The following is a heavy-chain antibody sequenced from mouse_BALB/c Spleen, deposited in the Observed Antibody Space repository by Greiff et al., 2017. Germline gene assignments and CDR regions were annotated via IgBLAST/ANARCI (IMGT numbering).Heavy chain of an antibody. Sequence: EVQLQQPGSELMKPGASVKISCKASGYSFTSYYMHWVKQSHGKSLEWIGYIDPFNGGTSYNQKFKGKATLTVDKSSSTAYMHLSSLTSEDSAVYYCARSGGLSFDYWGQGTTLTVSS. CDR3: ARSGGLSFDY. CDR1: GYSFTSYY. J-gene: IGHJ2*01. V-gene: IGHV1S135*01. D-gene: IGHD3-2*02. CDR2: IDPFNGGT.